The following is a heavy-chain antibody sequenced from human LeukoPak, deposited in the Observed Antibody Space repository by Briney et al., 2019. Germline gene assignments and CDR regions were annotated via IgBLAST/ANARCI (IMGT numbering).Heavy chain of an antibody. D-gene: IGHD2-2*01. V-gene: IGHV1-2*02. J-gene: IGHJ1*01. CDR3: ARSVVEITTSCCACAEYFQD. CDR2: INPNSGGT. Sequence: GASVKVSCKASGYTFSDYYMHWVRQAPGQGLEWMGWINPNSGGTNYAQKFRGRVTMTRDTSISTAYMELSRLRSDDTAVYYCARSVVEITTSCCACAEYFQDWGQGTLVTVSS. CDR1: GYTFSDYY.